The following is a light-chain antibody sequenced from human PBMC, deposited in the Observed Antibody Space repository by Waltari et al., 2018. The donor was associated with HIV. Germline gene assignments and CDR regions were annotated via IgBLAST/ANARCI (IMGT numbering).Light chain of an antibody. V-gene: IGLV7-46*01. CDR2: ETM. J-gene: IGLJ2*01. CDR1: TGAVTSAHY. CDR3: LLSFTGGRPL. Sequence: QAVVTQEPSLTVSPGGTVTLTCGSSTGAVTSAHYPSWFQQKPGQAPRTLIYETMNKNSWTPARFSGSLLGGKAALTLSDAQPDDEADYYCLLSFTGGRPLFGGGTKLTV.